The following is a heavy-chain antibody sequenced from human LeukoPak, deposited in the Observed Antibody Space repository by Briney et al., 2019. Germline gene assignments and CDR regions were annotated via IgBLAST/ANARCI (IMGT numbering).Heavy chain of an antibody. D-gene: IGHD3-22*01. V-gene: IGHV1-18*01. CDR3: ARAVFSYDSSGYYSY. J-gene: IGHJ4*02. Sequence: ASVKVSCKASGYTFTSYGISWVRQAPGQGLEWMGWISAYNGNTNYAQKLQGRVTMTTDTSTSTAYMELRSLRSDDTAVYYCARAVFSYDSSGYYSYWGQGTLVTVST. CDR2: ISAYNGNT. CDR1: GYTFTSYG.